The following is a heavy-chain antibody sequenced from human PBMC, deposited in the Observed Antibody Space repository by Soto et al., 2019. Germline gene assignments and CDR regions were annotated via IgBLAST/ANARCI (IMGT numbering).Heavy chain of an antibody. CDR3: ARDDPPVQS. Sequence: QVQLVQSGAEVKKPGASVKVSCKASGYTFTSYGISWVRQAPGQGLEWMGWISAYNGNTNYAQKLQGRVTMTTDTCTSTVYMERMSLRSADTDVYYSARDDPPVQSWGQGTLVTVSS. V-gene: IGHV1-18*01. CDR1: GYTFTSYG. CDR2: ISAYNGNT. J-gene: IGHJ1*01.